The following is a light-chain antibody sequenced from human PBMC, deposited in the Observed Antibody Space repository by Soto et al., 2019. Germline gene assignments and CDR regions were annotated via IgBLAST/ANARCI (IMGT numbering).Light chain of an antibody. CDR3: NSYTTSSTYV. J-gene: IGLJ1*01. CDR2: DVS. CDR1: SSDVGGYNY. Sequence: QSALTQPASVSGSPGQSITISCTGTSSDVGGYNYVSWYQQHPGKAPKLMIYDVSNRPSGVSNRFSGSKSGNTASLTLSGLQAEDEADYYCNSYTTSSTYVFGTGTQLTVL. V-gene: IGLV2-14*03.